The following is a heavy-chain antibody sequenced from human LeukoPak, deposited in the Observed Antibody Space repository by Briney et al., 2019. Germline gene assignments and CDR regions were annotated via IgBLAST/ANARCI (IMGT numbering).Heavy chain of an antibody. D-gene: IGHD5-18*01. J-gene: IGHJ4*02. CDR3: ARAIDTAMAPYYFDY. CDR2: IYTSGST. CDR1: GGSISSGSYY. Sequence: SETLSLTCTVSGGSISSGSYYWSWIRQPAGKGLEWIGRIYTSGSTNYNPSLKSRVTISVDTSKNQFSLKLSSVTAADTAVYYCARAIDTAMAPYYFDYWGQGTLVTVSS. V-gene: IGHV4-61*02.